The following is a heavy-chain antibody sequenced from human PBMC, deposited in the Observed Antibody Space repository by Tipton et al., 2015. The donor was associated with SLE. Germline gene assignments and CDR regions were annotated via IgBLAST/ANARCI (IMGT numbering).Heavy chain of an antibody. D-gene: IGHD2-15*01. CDR1: GFTFSNYA. CDR2: ISYDGSNK. CDR3: ARSLTVMVVAAFFDY. J-gene: IGHJ4*02. V-gene: IGHV3-30*04. Sequence: RSLRLSCAASGFTFSNYAMHWVRQAPGKGLEWVAVISYDGSNKYYADSVKGRFTISRDSSKNTLHLQMNSLRVEETAVYYCARSLTVMVVAAFFDYWGQGTLVTVSS.